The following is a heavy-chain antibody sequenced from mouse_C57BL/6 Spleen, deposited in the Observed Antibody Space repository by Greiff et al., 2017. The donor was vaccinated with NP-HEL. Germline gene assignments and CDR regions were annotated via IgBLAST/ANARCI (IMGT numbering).Heavy chain of an antibody. J-gene: IGHJ4*01. V-gene: IGHV1-85*01. CDR2: IYPRDGST. CDR1: GYTFTSYD. CDR3: ARWATVVATRAMDY. Sequence: VQLQQSGPELVKPGASVKLSCKASGYTFTSYDINWVKQRPGQGLEWIGWIYPRDGSTKYNEKFKGKATLTVDTSSSTAYMELHSLTSEDSAVYFCARWATVVATRAMDYWGQGTSVTVSS. D-gene: IGHD1-1*01.